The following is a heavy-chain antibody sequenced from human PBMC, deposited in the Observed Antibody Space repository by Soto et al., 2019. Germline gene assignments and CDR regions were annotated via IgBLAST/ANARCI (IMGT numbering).Heavy chain of an antibody. CDR1: GFTFSSYS. V-gene: IGHV3-21*01. CDR3: ARVLPTVPTLSYYGMDV. CDR2: ISSSSSYI. D-gene: IGHD4-17*01. J-gene: IGHJ6*02. Sequence: GGSLRLSCXASGFTFSSYSMNWVRQAPGKGLEWVSSISSSSSYIYYADSVKGRFTISRDNAKNSLYLQMNSLRAEDTAVYYCARVLPTVPTLSYYGMDVWGQGTTVTVSS.